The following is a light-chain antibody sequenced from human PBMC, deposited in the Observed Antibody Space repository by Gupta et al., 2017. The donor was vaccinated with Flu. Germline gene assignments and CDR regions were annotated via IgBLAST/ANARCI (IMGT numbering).Light chain of an antibody. Sequence: DIQLTQAPSPLSASVGDRVTITCRASQKIINHLAWFQQKPGKAPKPLIYGASSLHHGVPSKFSGIGSGTEFTLTISSLQPEDFATYYCQQYYSYPPTFGGWTEVEIK. CDR2: GAS. CDR1: QKIINH. V-gene: IGKV1-16*02. J-gene: IGKJ4*01. CDR3: QQYYSYPPT.